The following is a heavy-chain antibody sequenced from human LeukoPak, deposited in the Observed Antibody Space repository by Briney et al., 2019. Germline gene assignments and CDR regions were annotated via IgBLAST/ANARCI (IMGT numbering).Heavy chain of an antibody. V-gene: IGHV3-11*06. CDR1: GSTFSDYY. CDR2: ISSSSSYT. D-gene: IGHD6-19*01. J-gene: IGHJ4*02. CDR3: AREYSSGWYSSFHFDY. Sequence: GGSLRLSCAASGSTFSDYYMSWIRQAPGKGLEWVSYISSSSSYTNYADSVKGRFTISRDNAKNSLYLQMNSLRAEDTAVYYCAREYSSGWYSSFHFDYWGQGTLVTVSS.